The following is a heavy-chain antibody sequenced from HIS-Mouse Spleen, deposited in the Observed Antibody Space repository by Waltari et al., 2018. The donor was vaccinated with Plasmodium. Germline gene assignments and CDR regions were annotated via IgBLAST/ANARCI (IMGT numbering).Heavy chain of an antibody. CDR1: GYTFTRYG. D-gene: IGHD6-19*01. CDR3: ARGSAGDAFDI. V-gene: IGHV1-18*01. Sequence: QVPLVQSGTEMKKPGASVKVSCKASGYTFTRYGINWGRQAPGQGLEWMGWRRADNGSTNSAQKLQGGVTMPSDTSTSTAYMQRRGLRSDDTAVYCCARGSAGDAFDIWGHGTMVTVSS. J-gene: IGHJ3*02. CDR2: RRADNGST.